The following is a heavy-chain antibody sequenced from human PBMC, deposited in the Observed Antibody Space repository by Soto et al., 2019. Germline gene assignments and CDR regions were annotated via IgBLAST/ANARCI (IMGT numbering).Heavy chain of an antibody. V-gene: IGHV1-69*08. CDR3: ARDSSGWYYLDYYYYYMDV. J-gene: IGHJ6*03. CDR1: GGTFSSYT. D-gene: IGHD6-19*01. CDR2: IIPILGIA. Sequence: QVQLVQSGAEVKKPGSSVKVSCKASGGTFSSYTISWVRQAPGQGLEWMGRIIPILGIANYAQKFQGRVTITADKSTSTAYMELSSLRSDDTAVYYCARDSSGWYYLDYYYYYMDVWGKVPTVTVSS.